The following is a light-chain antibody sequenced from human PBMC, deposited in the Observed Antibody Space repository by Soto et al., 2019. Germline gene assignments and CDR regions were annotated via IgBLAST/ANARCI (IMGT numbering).Light chain of an antibody. J-gene: IGKJ1*01. CDR1: QSVSSN. CDR2: GAS. V-gene: IGKV3-15*01. CDR3: QQYNNWPRT. Sequence: EIVLTQSPGTLSLSPGERATLSCMASQSVSSNLAWYQQKPGQAPRLLIYGASTRATGIPARFSGSGSGTEFTLTISSLQSEDFAVYYCQQYNNWPRTFGQGTKVEIK.